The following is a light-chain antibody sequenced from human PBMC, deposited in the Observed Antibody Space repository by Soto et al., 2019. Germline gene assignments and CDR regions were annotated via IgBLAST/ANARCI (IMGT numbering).Light chain of an antibody. CDR2: GAS. J-gene: IGKJ5*01. CDR3: QQYNTWRQIT. Sequence: ELVMTQSPATLSVSPRERATLSCRASQSISSNVGWYQQRPCQAPRLLIYGASTRATGIPARFSGSGSGTEFTLTIISLYSEDSAVYYCQQYNTWRQITFGQGTRLDSK. V-gene: IGKV3-15*01. CDR1: QSISSN.